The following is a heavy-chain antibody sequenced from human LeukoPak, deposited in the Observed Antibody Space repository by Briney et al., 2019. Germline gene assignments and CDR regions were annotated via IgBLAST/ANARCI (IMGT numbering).Heavy chain of an antibody. CDR1: GYTFTSYG. Sequence: ASVKVSCKASGYTFTSYGISSVRQAPRQRLEWLGWISAYNGNTNYAQKLQGRVTMTTDTSTSTAYMELRSLRSDDTAVYYCARDEYYYDSSSLRYWGQGTLVTVSS. V-gene: IGHV1-18*01. J-gene: IGHJ4*02. D-gene: IGHD3-22*01. CDR2: ISAYNGNT. CDR3: ARDEYYYDSSSLRY.